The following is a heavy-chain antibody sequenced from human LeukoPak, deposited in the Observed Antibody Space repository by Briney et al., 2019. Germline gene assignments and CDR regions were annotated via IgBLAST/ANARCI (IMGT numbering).Heavy chain of an antibody. D-gene: IGHD3-16*01. CDR2: ISHSGTT. CDR1: GGSISSSNW. V-gene: IGHV4-4*02. Sequence: PSGTLSLTCAVSGGSISSSNWWSWVRQPPGKGLEWLGEISHSGTTTYNPSLKSRVTISVDTSKNQFSLRLRSVTAADTAVYYCARGLVWRFLLDSRRDSFDIWGQGTTITVSS. J-gene: IGHJ3*02. CDR3: ARGLVWRFLLDSRRDSFDI.